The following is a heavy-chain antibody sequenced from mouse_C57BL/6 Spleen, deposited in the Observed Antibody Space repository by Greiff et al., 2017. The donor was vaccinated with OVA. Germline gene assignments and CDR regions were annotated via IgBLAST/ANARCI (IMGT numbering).Heavy chain of an antibody. D-gene: IGHD1-1*01. Sequence: VQLQQSGPGLVKPSQSLSLTCSVTGYSITSGYYWNWIRQFPGNKLEWMGYISYDGSNNYNPSLKNRISITRDTSKNQFFLKLNSVTTEDTATYYCARAQIITTVVDYWGQGTTLTVSS. V-gene: IGHV3-6*01. CDR3: ARAQIITTVVDY. CDR2: ISYDGSN. J-gene: IGHJ2*01. CDR1: GYSITSGYY.